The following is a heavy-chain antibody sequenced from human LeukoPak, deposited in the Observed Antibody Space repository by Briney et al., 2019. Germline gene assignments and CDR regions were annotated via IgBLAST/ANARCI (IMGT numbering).Heavy chain of an antibody. CDR3: ARVGATGFAFDI. Sequence: SVKVPCKASGGTFSSYAISWVRQAPGQGLEWMGGIIPIFGTANYAQKFQGRVTITADESTSTAYMELSSLRSEDTAVYYCARVGATGFAFDIWGQGTMVTVSS. D-gene: IGHD1-26*01. CDR1: GGTFSSYA. CDR2: IIPIFGTA. V-gene: IGHV1-69*13. J-gene: IGHJ3*02.